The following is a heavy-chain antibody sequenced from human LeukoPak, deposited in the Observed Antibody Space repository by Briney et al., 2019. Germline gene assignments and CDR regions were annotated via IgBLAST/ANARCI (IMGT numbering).Heavy chain of an antibody. J-gene: IGHJ4*02. CDR3: ARSGSGSYLSLDY. V-gene: IGHV4-59*01. CDR1: GGSISSYY. Sequence: SETLSLTCTVSGGSISSYYWSWIQQPPGRGLEWIGYIYYSGSTNYNPSLKSRVTISVDTSKNQFSLKLSSVTAADTAVYYCARSGSGSYLSLDYWGQGTLVTVSS. D-gene: IGHD3-10*01. CDR2: IYYSGST.